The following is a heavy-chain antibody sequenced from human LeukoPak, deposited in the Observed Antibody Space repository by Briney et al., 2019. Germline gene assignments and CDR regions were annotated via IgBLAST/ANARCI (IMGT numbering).Heavy chain of an antibody. CDR1: GYSFTNYD. CDR2: MNPKSGDT. CDR3: ARVGDYDILTGLAY. D-gene: IGHD3-9*01. Sequence: ASVTVSCKASGYSFTNYDINWVRQATGQGLEWMGWMNPKSGDTGYSQKFQGRVFITRDTSINTAYMELSRLRSDDTAVYYCARVGDYDILTGLAYWGQGTLVTVSS. J-gene: IGHJ4*02. V-gene: IGHV1-8*03.